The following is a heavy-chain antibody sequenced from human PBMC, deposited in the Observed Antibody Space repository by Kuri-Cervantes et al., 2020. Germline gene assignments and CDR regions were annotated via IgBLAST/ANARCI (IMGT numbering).Heavy chain of an antibody. CDR3: ATAVFTGYYYMDV. Sequence: ASVKVSCKASGYTFTSYDINSVRQATGQGLEWMGRMNPNSGNTGYAQKLQGRVTMTRNTSISTAYMELSSLRSEDTAVYYCATAVFTGYYYMDVWGKGTTVTVSS. CDR2: MNPNSGNT. CDR1: GYTFTSYD. D-gene: IGHD4-11*01. J-gene: IGHJ6*03. V-gene: IGHV1-8*01.